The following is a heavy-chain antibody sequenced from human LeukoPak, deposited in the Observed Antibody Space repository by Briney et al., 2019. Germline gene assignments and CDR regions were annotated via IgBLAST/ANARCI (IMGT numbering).Heavy chain of an antibody. CDR2: ISGSGGST. J-gene: IGHJ6*03. V-gene: IGHV3-23*01. Sequence: GGSLRLSCAASGYTFSSYAMSWARQAPGKGLEWVSAISGSGGSTYYADSVKGRFTISRDNSKNTLYLQMNSLRAEDTAVYYCAKDGRASPTSYYYYYMDVWAKGPRSPSP. CDR1: GYTFSSYA. CDR3: AKDGRASPTSYYYYYMDV.